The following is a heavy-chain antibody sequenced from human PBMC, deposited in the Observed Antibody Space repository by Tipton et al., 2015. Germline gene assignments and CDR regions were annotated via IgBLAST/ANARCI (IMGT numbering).Heavy chain of an antibody. J-gene: IGHJ3*02. CDR1: GGSIRNYY. CDR3: ARVPDSGFDAFDI. V-gene: IGHV4-59*01. D-gene: IGHD5-12*01. Sequence: TLSLTCTVSGGSIRNYYWSWIRQPPGKGLEWIGYISFSDTTHYNPSLKSRITISLNTSKNQFSLKMSSVTAADTAVYYCARVPDSGFDAFDIWGQGTMVTVSS. CDR2: ISFSDTT.